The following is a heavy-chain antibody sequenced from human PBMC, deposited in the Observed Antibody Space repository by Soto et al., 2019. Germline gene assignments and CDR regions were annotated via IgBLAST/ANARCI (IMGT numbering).Heavy chain of an antibody. CDR2: INQSGST. CDR1: GGSFSGYY. J-gene: IGHJ6*02. CDR3: ARYDILTGYYNVGYGMDV. V-gene: IGHV4-34*01. Sequence: ASETLSLTCAVYGGSFSGYYWSWIRQPPGKGLEWIGEINQSGSTKYNPSLKSRVTISVDTSKNHLSLKLSSVTAADTAVYYCARYDILTGYYNVGYGMDVWGQGTTVTVSS. D-gene: IGHD3-9*01.